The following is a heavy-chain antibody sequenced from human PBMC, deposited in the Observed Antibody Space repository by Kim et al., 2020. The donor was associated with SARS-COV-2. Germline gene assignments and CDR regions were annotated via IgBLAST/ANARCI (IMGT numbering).Heavy chain of an antibody. Sequence: ASVKVSCKASGYTFTGYYMHWVRQAPGQGLEWMGWINPNSGGTNYAQKFQGRVTMTRDTSISTAYMELSRLRSDDTAVYYCARDKVVPAAAYGMDVWGQGTTVTVSS. D-gene: IGHD2-2*01. CDR3: ARDKVVPAAAYGMDV. J-gene: IGHJ6*02. CDR2: INPNSGGT. V-gene: IGHV1-2*02. CDR1: GYTFTGYY.